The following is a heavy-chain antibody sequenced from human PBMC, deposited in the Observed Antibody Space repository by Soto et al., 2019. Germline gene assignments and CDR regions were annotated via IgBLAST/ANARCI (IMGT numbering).Heavy chain of an antibody. V-gene: IGHV3-30*04. CDR3: ARGANYYDTSASWTFDY. CDR1: GFTFSNYE. CDR2: IPYHGSNE. Sequence: GGALRLSCAASGFTFSNYEMHWVRQATGKGLEWVALIPYHGSNEYYADSVEGRFTISRDNSKNTLNLQMNSLRAEDTAVYYCARGANYYDTSASWTFDYWGQGTLVTVSS. J-gene: IGHJ4*02. D-gene: IGHD3-22*01.